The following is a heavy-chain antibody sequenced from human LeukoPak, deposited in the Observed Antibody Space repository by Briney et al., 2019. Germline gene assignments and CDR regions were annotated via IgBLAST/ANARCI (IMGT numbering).Heavy chain of an antibody. V-gene: IGHV1-24*01. CDR2: FDPEDGET. Sequence: ASVKVSCKVSGYTLTELSMHWVRQAPGKGLEWMGGFDPEDGETIYAQKFQGRVTMTEDTSTDTAYMELSSLRSDDTAVYYCALSFHCSGGSCYSNHYYYMDVWGKGTTVTISS. J-gene: IGHJ6*03. CDR3: ALSFHCSGGSCYSNHYYYMDV. CDR1: GYTLTELS. D-gene: IGHD2-15*01.